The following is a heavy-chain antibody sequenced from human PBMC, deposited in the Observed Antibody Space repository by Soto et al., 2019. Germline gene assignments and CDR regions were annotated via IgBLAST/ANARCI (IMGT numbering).Heavy chain of an antibody. CDR1: GVSISSSNW. D-gene: IGHD1-26*01. Sequence: TLSLTCAVSGVSISSSNWWSWVRQPPGKGLEWIGEIYHSGSTNYNPSLKSRVTISVDKSKNQFSLKLSSVTAADTAVYYCARVGGSYLVYYYYYGMDVWGQGTTVTVSS. V-gene: IGHV4-4*02. CDR2: IYHSGST. J-gene: IGHJ6*02. CDR3: ARVGGSYLVYYYYYGMDV.